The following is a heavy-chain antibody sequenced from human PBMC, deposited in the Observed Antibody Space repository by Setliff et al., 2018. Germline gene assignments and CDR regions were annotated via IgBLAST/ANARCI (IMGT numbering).Heavy chain of an antibody. CDR2: NHAGNGIT. CDR1: GYTFTDKA. D-gene: IGHD3-22*01. Sequence: VSCKASGYTFTDKAIHWVRQAPGQRLEWMGWNHAGNGITEYSQDFQGRVSITRDTSASTAYMELRSLTSVDMAVYYCARSTDSNGYYGFDSWGQGTLVTVSS. V-gene: IGHV1-3*02. CDR3: ARSTDSNGYYGFDS. J-gene: IGHJ4*02.